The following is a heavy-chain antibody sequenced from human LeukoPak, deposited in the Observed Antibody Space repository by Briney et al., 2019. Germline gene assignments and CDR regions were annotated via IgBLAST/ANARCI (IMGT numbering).Heavy chain of an antibody. J-gene: IGHJ4*02. CDR1: GGTFHSYI. D-gene: IGHD2-15*01. CDR2: IVPIIGTA. Sequence: SVKVSCKASGGTFHSYIVTWVRQAPGQGLEWMGGIVPIIGTANYAQKFQGRVTITADDSTSTAYMELRSLRSEDTAIYYCARDQRPSCLGGICYSGDYWGQGTLVTV. V-gene: IGHV1-69*01. CDR3: ARDQRPSCLGGICYSGDY.